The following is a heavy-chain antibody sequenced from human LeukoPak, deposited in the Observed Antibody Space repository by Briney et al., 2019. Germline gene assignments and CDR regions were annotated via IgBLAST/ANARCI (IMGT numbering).Heavy chain of an antibody. J-gene: IGHJ4*02. CDR2: IYYSGST. CDR1: GYSISSSYY. Sequence: SSETLSLTCTVSGYSISSSYYWSWIRQPPGKGLEWIGYIYYSGSTNYNPSLKSRVTISVDTSKNQFSLKLSSVTAADTAVYYCARGRGIVGATVRYFDYWGQGTLVTVSS. D-gene: IGHD1-26*01. V-gene: IGHV4-61*01. CDR3: ARGRGIVGATVRYFDY.